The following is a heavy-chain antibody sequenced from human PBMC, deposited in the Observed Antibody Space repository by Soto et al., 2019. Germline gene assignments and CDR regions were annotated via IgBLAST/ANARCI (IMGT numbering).Heavy chain of an antibody. D-gene: IGHD4-4*01. J-gene: IGHJ4*02. CDR3: ARDEYSNYNFDF. CDR2: ISSSSYYI. V-gene: IGHV3-21*01. CDR1: GFTFSSYT. Sequence: PVGSLRLSCAASGFTFSSYTMNWVRQAPGKGLEWVSSISSSSYYIYYAASLKGRFTISRDNAKNSLYLQMNSLRAEDTAVYYCARDEYSNYNFDFWGRGTLVTVSS.